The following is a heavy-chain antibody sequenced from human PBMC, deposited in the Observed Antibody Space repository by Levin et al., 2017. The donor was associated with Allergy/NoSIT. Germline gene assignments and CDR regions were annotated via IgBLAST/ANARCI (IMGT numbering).Heavy chain of an antibody. CDR3: ARVLYYGSGSYTIFDY. J-gene: IGHJ4*02. Sequence: TPSETLSLTCAVYGGSFSGYYWSWIRQPPGKGLEWIGEINHSGSTNYNPSLKSRVTISVDTSKNQFSLKLSSVTAADTAVYYCARVLYYGSGSYTIFDYWGQGTLVTVSS. D-gene: IGHD3-10*01. CDR2: INHSGST. CDR1: GGSFSGYY. V-gene: IGHV4-34*01.